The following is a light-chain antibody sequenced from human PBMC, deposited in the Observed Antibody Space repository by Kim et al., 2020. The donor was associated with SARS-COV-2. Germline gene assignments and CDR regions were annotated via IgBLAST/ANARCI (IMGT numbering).Light chain of an antibody. V-gene: IGLV3-21*04. CDR3: QAWDSASGHPV. CDR1: NIGTKS. CDR2: YDN. Sequence: SYELTQPASVLVAPGETARMTCGGNNIGTKSVHWYRQKPGQAPALVIFYDNDRPSGIPERISGSNSENTATLTISWVEVGDEADYYCQAWDSASGHPVFGGGTQLTVL. J-gene: IGLJ3*02.